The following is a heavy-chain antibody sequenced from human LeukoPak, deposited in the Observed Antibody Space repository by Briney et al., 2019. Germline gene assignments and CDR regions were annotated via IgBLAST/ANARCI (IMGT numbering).Heavy chain of an antibody. CDR1: GYTFTSYG. CDR3: ARANLADYYDSSGYPPDAFDI. V-gene: IGHV1-18*01. CDR2: ISAYNGNT. Sequence: ASVKVSCKASGYTFTSYGISWVRQAPGQGLEWMGWISAYNGNTNYAQKLQGRVTMTTDTSTSTAYMELRSLRSDDTAVYYCARANLADYYDSSGYPPDAFDIWGQGTMVTVSS. J-gene: IGHJ3*02. D-gene: IGHD3-22*01.